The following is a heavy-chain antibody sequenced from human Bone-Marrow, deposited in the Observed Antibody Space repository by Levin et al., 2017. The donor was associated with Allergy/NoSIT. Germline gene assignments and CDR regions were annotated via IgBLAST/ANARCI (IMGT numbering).Heavy chain of an antibody. J-gene: IGHJ3*02. D-gene: IGHD4-17*01. CDR1: GGTFSSYP. CDR2: IIPIFGTA. V-gene: IGHV1-69*13. CDR3: AGGRGDYERGDAFDI. Sequence: GASVKVSCTASGGTFSSYPINWVRLAPGQGFEWMGGIIPIFGTAEYANKFRGRVTITADEFTRTAYMELTSLRSEDTGMYYCAGGRGDYERGDAFDIWGPGTMVTVSS.